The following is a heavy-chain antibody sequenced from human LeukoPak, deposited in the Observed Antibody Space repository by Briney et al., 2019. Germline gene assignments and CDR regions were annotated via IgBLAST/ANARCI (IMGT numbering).Heavy chain of an antibody. J-gene: IGHJ6*02. CDR3: TRSGLTGMRTYPRTSSYYYGMDV. Sequence: SETLFLTCSVHGGSFNGYHWSWIRQSPGKALEWIGEITYNGITNYNPSLKVTISVDTSKNLFSLKLISVTAADTAVYFCTRSGLTGMRTYPRTSSYYYGMDVWGQGTAVTVSS. D-gene: IGHD2-2*02. CDR2: ITYNGIT. CDR1: GGSFNGYH. V-gene: IGHV4-34*01.